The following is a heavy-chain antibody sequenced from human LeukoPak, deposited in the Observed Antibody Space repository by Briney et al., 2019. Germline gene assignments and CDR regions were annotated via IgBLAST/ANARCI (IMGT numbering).Heavy chain of an antibody. V-gene: IGHV4-38-2*02. J-gene: IGHJ5*02. CDR2: IYHSGST. CDR3: AREGSSGEGWFDP. Sequence: PSETLSLTCAVSGYSISSGYYWGWIRQPPGKGLEWIGSIYHSGSTYYNPSLKSRVTISVDTSKSQFSLKLSSVTAADTAVYYCAREGSSGEGWFDPWGQGTLVTVSS. D-gene: IGHD6-19*01. CDR1: GYSISSGYY.